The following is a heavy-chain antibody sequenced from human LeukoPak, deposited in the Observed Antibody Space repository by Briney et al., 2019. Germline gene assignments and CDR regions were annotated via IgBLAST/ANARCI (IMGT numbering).Heavy chain of an antibody. V-gene: IGHV4-39*01. CDR1: GGSITSSSYY. J-gene: IGHJ3*02. CDR2: VYHTGTT. D-gene: IGHD6-13*01. CDR3: ARLTDRSTAAGSFDI. Sequence: PSETLSLTCTVSGGSITSSSYYWGWLRQPLGESLEWIGSVYHTGTTFYNPSLKSRLTISVDTSKNQFSLILSSVTAADTAVYYCARLTDRSTAAGSFDIWGQGTMVTVSS.